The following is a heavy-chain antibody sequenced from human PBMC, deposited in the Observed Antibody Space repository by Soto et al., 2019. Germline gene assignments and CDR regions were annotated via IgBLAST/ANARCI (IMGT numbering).Heavy chain of an antibody. CDR2: INGNGRNT. D-gene: IGHD3-10*01. CDR1: GFSFSNYW. CDR3: AGAKFCANQWDPFYYYMDV. Sequence: EVQLLESGGGLVQPGGSLRLSCVASGFSFSNYWMHWVRQAPGKGLVWVARINGNGRNTEYADAVKGRFTIYRDNAQNTRSVKRNSLRAEDTAVYYCAGAKFCANQWDPFYYYMDVWGKGTTVTVSS. V-gene: IGHV3-74*03. J-gene: IGHJ6*03.